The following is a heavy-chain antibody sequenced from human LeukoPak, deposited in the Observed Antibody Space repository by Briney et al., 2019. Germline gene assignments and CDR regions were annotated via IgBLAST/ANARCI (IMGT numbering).Heavy chain of an antibody. Sequence: GGSLRLSCAASGFTVSSNYMSWVRQAPGKGLEWVSVIYSGGSTYYADSVKGRFTISRDNSKNTLYLQTNSLRAEDTAVYYCARASQDDAFDIWGQGTMATVSS. V-gene: IGHV3-66*01. CDR3: ARASQDDAFDI. CDR1: GFTVSSNY. J-gene: IGHJ3*02. CDR2: IYSGGST.